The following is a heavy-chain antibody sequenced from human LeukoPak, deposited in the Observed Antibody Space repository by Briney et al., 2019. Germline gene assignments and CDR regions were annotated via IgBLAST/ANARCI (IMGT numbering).Heavy chain of an antibody. V-gene: IGHV4-34*01. Sequence: SETLSLTCAVYGGSFSGYYWSWIRQPPGKGLEWIGEINHSGSTNYNPSLKSRVTISVDTSKNQFSLKLSSVTAADSAVYYCARDRRAIAARPSYYYGMDVWGQGTTVTVSS. CDR2: INHSGST. D-gene: IGHD6-6*01. CDR3: ARDRRAIAARPSYYYGMDV. J-gene: IGHJ6*02. CDR1: GGSFSGYY.